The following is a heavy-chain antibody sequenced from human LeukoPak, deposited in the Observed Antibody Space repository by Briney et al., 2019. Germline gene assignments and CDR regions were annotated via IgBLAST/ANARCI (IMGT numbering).Heavy chain of an antibody. CDR3: ATDGFEYCGGDCPPHY. D-gene: IGHD2-21*02. CDR2: INHSGST. J-gene: IGHJ4*02. CDR1: GGSFSGYY. V-gene: IGHV4-34*01. Sequence: SETLSLTCAVYGGSFSGYYWSWLRQPPGKGLEWLGEINHSGSTNYNPSLKSRVTISVDTSKNQFSLKLSSVTAADTAVYYCATDGFEYCGGDCPPHYWGQGTLVTVSS.